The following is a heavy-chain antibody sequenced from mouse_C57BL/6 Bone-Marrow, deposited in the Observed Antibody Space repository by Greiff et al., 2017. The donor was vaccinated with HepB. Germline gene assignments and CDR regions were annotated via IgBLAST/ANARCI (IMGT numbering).Heavy chain of an antibody. V-gene: IGHV1-15*01. CDR2: IDPETGGT. J-gene: IGHJ2*01. Sequence: QVQLQQSGAELVRPGASVTLSCKASGYTFTDYEMHWVKQTPVHGLEWIGAIDPETGGTAYNQKFKGKAILTADKSSSTAYMELRSLTSEDSAVYYCTGVPYYFGYWGQGTTLTVSS. CDR3: TGVPYYFGY. CDR1: GYTFTDYE.